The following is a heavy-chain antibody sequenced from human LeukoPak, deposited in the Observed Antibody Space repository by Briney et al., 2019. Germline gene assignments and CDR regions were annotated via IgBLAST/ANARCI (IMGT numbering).Heavy chain of an antibody. Sequence: SVKVSCKASGGTFSSYAISWVRQAPGQGLEWMGGIIPIFGTANYAQKFQGRVTITADESTSTAYMELSSLRSEDTAVYYCARVERDYGDYARPTDYWGQGTLVTVSS. J-gene: IGHJ4*02. D-gene: IGHD4-17*01. CDR3: ARVERDYGDYARPTDY. V-gene: IGHV1-69*01. CDR2: IIPIFGTA. CDR1: GGTFSSYA.